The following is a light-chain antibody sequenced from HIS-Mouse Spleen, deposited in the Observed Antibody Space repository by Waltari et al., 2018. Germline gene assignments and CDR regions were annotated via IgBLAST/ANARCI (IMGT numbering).Light chain of an antibody. CDR2: AAS. CDR1: QGISRW. J-gene: IGKJ3*01. V-gene: IGKV1-12*02. CDR3: QQANSFPSFTLFT. Sequence: DIQMTQSPSSVSASVGDRVTITCRASQGISRWLAWYQQKPGKAPKLLNYAASSLQSGVPARFSGSGSGTDFTLTISSLQPEDFATYYCQQANSFPSFTLFTFGPGTKVDIK.